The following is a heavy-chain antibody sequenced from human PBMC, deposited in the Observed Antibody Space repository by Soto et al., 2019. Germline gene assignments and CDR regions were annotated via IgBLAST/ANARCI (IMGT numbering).Heavy chain of an antibody. V-gene: IGHV4-59*08. CDR1: SGPSSSHN. CDR2: VYSTGGT. CDR3: VRQGIGNLHGLVDV. Sequence: QVQLQQSGPGLVKPSETLSLTCSVSSGPSSSHNWGWIRQPPGRGLEWIGYVYSTGGTSYNPSLKSRVTISADTSPNHISLTLTSVTAADTAVYYCVRQGIGNLHGLVDVWGQGTTVRVSS. D-gene: IGHD1-1*01. J-gene: IGHJ6*02.